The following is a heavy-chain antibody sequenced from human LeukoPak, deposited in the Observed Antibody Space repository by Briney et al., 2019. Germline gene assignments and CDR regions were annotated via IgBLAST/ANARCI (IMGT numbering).Heavy chain of an antibody. CDR3: ASSPKSFPVRYFDY. V-gene: IGHV3-53*04. Sequence: GGSLRLSCAASGFTVSSNYMSWVRQARGKGLEWVSVIYSCGSTYYADSVKGRFTISRHNSENTLYLQMNSLRAEGTAVYYCASSPKSFPVRYFDYWGQGTLVTVSS. CDR2: IYSCGST. J-gene: IGHJ4*02. CDR1: GFTVSSNY.